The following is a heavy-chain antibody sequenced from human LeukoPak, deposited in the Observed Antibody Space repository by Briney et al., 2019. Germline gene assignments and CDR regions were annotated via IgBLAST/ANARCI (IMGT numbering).Heavy chain of an antibody. CDR3: VWMSPPAA. CDR1: GLTFSSYW. Sequence: GGSLRLSCAASGLTFSSYWMHWVRQAPGKVLVWVSRINSDGSTTTYADSVNGRFPISRDNAKNTLYRQRNSLRAEDTAVYYCVWMSPPAAWGQGTLVTVSS. J-gene: IGHJ5*02. V-gene: IGHV3-74*01. CDR2: INSDGSTT. D-gene: IGHD3-3*01.